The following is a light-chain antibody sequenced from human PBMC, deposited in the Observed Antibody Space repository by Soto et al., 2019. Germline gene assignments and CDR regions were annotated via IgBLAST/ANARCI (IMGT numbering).Light chain of an antibody. V-gene: IGLV2-14*01. J-gene: IGLJ1*01. CDR1: SSDVGAQNF. Sequence: QSALSQPAYVSGSPGQSITISCTGTSSDVGAQNFVSWFQQHPGEAPKLIIFEVSNRPSGASDRFSGSKSGNTASLAISGLQAEDEADYFCCAYTTLNTCVFGTGTKVTVL. CDR3: CAYTTLNTCV. CDR2: EVS.